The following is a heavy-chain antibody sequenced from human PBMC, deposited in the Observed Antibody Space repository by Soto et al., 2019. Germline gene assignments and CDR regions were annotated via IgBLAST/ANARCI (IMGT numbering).Heavy chain of an antibody. CDR3: ARESGGATATLDYYYFYMDV. J-gene: IGHJ6*03. D-gene: IGHD5-12*01. Sequence: QVQLVQSGAEVKKPGASVTVSCKASGYTFSDYYLHWVRQAPGQGPEWVGWINPNSGDTKYAQKFRGRVTMTRDTSVRTAFMELNRLKSDDTAVYYCARESGGATATLDYYYFYMDVWGKGTTVTVSS. CDR2: INPNSGDT. V-gene: IGHV1-2*02. CDR1: GYTFSDYY.